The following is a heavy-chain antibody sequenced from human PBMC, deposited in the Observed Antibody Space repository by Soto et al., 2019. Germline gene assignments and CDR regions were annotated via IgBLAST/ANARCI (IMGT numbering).Heavy chain of an antibody. Sequence: SETLSRPNAGDGGNIRGYYLSCIRQPPGKGLEWIGEVNHSGGTNHNPSLKSRVTMSVDTSKNQFSLKLTSVTAADTAVYYCARGPHYDSSVYYGEDPPIRFDYWGQGTQVTVSS. J-gene: IGHJ4*02. CDR1: GGNIRGYY. CDR2: VNHSGGT. V-gene: IGHV4-34*01. D-gene: IGHD3-22*01. CDR3: ARGPHYDSSVYYGEDPPIRFDY.